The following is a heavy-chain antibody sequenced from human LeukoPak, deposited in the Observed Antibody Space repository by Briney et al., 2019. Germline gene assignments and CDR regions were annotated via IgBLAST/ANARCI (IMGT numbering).Heavy chain of an antibody. V-gene: IGHV3-7*03. CDR2: IKQDGSEK. CDR3: ARAEWSNWYFDL. Sequence: PGGSLRLPCAASGFTFSTYWMNWVRQAPGKGLEWVANIKQDGSEKYYVDSVKGRFTLSRDSAKNPLYLQMNSLRAEDTAVYYCARAEWSNWYFDLWGRGTLVTVSS. D-gene: IGHD3-3*01. CDR1: GFTFSTYW. J-gene: IGHJ2*01.